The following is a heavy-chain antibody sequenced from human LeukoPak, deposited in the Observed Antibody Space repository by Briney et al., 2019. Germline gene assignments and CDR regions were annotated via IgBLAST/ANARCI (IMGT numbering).Heavy chain of an antibody. V-gene: IGHV4-34*01. J-gene: IGHJ3*02. Sequence: SETLSLTCAVYGGSFSGYYWSWIRQPPGKGLEGIGEINRRGSTNYNPSLKSRGTISVDKSKKQFSLKLSSVTAADTAVYYCARGALGYCSGGSCYSIWAFDIWGQGTMVTVSS. CDR1: GGSFSGYY. CDR3: ARGALGYCSGGSCYSIWAFDI. CDR2: INRRGST. D-gene: IGHD2-15*01.